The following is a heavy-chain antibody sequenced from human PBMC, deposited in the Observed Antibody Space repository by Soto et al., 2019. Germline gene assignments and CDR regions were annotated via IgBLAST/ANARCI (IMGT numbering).Heavy chain of an antibody. D-gene: IGHD3-10*01. V-gene: IGHV1-69*06. CDR2: IIPIFGTA. J-gene: IGHJ6*02. CDR1: GGTFSSYA. CDR3: ARVGDGFHYYYGMDV. Sequence: VKVSCKASGGTFSSYAISWVRQAPGQGLEWMGGIIPIFGTANYAQKFQGRVTITADKSTSTAYVELSSLRSEDTAVYYCARVGDGFHYYYGMDVWGQGTTVTVSS.